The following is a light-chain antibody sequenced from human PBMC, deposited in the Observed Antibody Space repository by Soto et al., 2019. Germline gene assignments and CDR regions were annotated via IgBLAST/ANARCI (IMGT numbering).Light chain of an antibody. CDR3: QSYDSSLSGDAV. V-gene: IGLV1-40*01. J-gene: IGLJ2*01. Sequence: QSVLTQPPSVSGAPGQRVTISCTGSSSNIGARFDVHWYQQLPGTAPKLLIYGNTNRPSGVPDRFSASKSGTSASLAITGLQAEDEAEYYCQSYDSSLSGDAVFGGGTKVTVL. CDR1: SSNIGARFD. CDR2: GNT.